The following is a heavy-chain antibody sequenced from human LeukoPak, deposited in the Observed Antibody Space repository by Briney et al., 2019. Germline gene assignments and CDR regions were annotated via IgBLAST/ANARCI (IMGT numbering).Heavy chain of an antibody. D-gene: IGHD3-22*01. J-gene: IGHJ4*02. V-gene: IGHV3-30*02. CDR1: GFTFSSYG. Sequence: PGGSLRLSCATSGFTFSSYGMHWVRQAPGKGLEWVAFIRYDGSNKYNADSVKGRFTISRDNSKKTLYLQMNSLRAEDTAVYYSAKEMYDYDSSGYYSFDYWGQGTLVTVSS. CDR2: IRYDGSNK. CDR3: AKEMYDYDSSGYYSFDY.